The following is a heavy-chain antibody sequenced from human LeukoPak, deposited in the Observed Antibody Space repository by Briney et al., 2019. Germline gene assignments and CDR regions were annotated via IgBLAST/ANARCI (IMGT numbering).Heavy chain of an antibody. J-gene: IGHJ4*02. Sequence: GASVKVSCKASGYTFTSYYMHWVRQAPGQGLEWMGIINPSGGSTSYAQKFQGRVTMTRDTSTSTVYMELSSLRSEDTAVYYCATAHYYDSSAYPPSYWGQGTLVTVSS. D-gene: IGHD3-22*01. CDR3: ATAHYYDSSAYPPSY. CDR1: GYTFTSYY. CDR2: INPSGGST. V-gene: IGHV1-46*01.